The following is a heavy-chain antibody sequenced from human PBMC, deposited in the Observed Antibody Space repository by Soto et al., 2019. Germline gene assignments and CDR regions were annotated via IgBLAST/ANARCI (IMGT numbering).Heavy chain of an antibody. CDR3: ARVPPRRVRGAYGDWFDP. CDR1: GGSFSGYY. J-gene: IGHJ5*02. D-gene: IGHD3-10*01. V-gene: IGHV4-34*01. Sequence: PSETLSLTCAVYGGSFSGYYWSWIRQPPGKGLEWIGEINHSGSTNYNPSLKSRVTISVDTSKNQFSLELSSVTAADTAVYYCARVPPRRVRGAYGDWFDPWGQGTLVTVSS. CDR2: INHSGST.